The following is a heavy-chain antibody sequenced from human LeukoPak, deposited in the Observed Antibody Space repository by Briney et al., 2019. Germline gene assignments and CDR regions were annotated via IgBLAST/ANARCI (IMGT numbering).Heavy chain of an antibody. CDR3: ARFPVHNGLDY. J-gene: IGHJ4*02. CDR2: IKQDVTEK. D-gene: IGHD1-1*01. CDR1: GFTFSSYW. V-gene: IGHV3-7*01. Sequence: GGSLRLSCAASGFTFSSYWMSWVRQAPGKGLEWVAYIKQDVTEKYYVDSVKGRFTISRDNAKNSLYLQMNSLRAEDTAVYYCARFPVHNGLDYWGQGTLVTVSS.